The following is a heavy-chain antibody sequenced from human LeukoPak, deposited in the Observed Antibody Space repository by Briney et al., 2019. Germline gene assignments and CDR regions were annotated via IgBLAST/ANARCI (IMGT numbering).Heavy chain of an antibody. J-gene: IGHJ4*02. Sequence: GRSLRLSCAASGFTFDDYAMHWGRQAPGKGLEWVSGISWNSGSIGYADSVKGRFTISRDNAKNSLYLQMNSLRAEDMALYYCAKDIGRYYYDSSGYYDYWGQGTLVTVSS. CDR2: ISWNSGSI. D-gene: IGHD3-22*01. CDR3: AKDIGRYYYDSSGYYDY. V-gene: IGHV3-9*03. CDR1: GFTFDDYA.